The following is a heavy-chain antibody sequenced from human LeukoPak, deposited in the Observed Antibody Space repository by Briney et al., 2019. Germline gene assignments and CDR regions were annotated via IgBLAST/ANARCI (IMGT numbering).Heavy chain of an antibody. D-gene: IGHD3-3*01. CDR2: IYHSGST. CDR1: GDSISRGYQ. Sequence: SETLSLTCTVSGDSISRGYQWGWMRQSPGKGLERIGRIYHSGSTYYNPSLKSRVTISVDTSKNQFSLKLSSVTAAGTAVYYCARGGLFEFLEWLFGDYWGQGTLVTVSS. V-gene: IGHV4-38-2*02. J-gene: IGHJ4*02. CDR3: ARGGLFEFLEWLFGDY.